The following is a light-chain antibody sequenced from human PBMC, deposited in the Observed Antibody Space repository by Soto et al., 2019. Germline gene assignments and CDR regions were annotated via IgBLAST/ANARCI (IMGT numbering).Light chain of an antibody. J-gene: IGKJ1*01. CDR1: QSVSSSY. CDR2: GAS. Sequence: EIVLPQAPGTLSLSPGERATLSCRASQSVSSSYLAWYQRKPGQAPRLLIYGASSRATGIPDRFSGSGSGTDFSLTISRLEPEDFAVYYCQQYGSSPVTFGQGTKVDI. CDR3: QQYGSSPVT. V-gene: IGKV3-20*01.